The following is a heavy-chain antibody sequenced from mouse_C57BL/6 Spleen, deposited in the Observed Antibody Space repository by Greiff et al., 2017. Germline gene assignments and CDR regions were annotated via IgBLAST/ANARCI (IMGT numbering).Heavy chain of an antibody. Sequence: QVQLQQPGAELVMPGASVKLSCKASGYTFTSYWMHWVKQRPGQGLEWIGEIVPSDSYTNYNQKFKGKSTLTVDKSSSTAYMQLSSLTSEDSAVYYCARDYGSGPAVHFEVWGTGTTVTVSS. V-gene: IGHV1-69*01. CDR3: ARDYGSGPAVHFEV. J-gene: IGHJ1*03. CDR2: IVPSDSYT. CDR1: GYTFTSYW. D-gene: IGHD1-1*01.